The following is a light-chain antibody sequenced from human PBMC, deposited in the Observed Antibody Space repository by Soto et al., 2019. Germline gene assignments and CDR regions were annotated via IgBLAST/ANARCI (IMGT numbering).Light chain of an antibody. CDR1: SSNIGTNT. V-gene: IGLV1-44*01. Sequence: QSVLKQPPSASGTPGQRVTISCSGSSSNIGTNTVIWYQQLPGTAPKLLIYSDNQRPSGVPDRFSGSKSGTSASLAISGLQSEDEADYYCASWDVSLVVFGGGTKLTVL. CDR2: SDN. J-gene: IGLJ2*01. CDR3: ASWDVSLVV.